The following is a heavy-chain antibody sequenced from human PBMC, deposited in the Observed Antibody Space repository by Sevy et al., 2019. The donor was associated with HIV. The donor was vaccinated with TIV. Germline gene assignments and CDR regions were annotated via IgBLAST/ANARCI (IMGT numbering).Heavy chain of an antibody. CDR2: ISYDGSNK. J-gene: IGHJ4*02. V-gene: IGHV3-30*18. CDR3: AKDRWGLQYYFDF. D-gene: IGHD2-15*01. CDR1: GFTFSSYG. Sequence: GSLRLSCAASGFTFSSYGMHWFRQAPGKGLEWVALISYDGSNKYYADSVKGRFTISRDNSKNTLDLQMNSLRAEDTAVYYCAKDRWGLQYYFDFWGQGTLVTVSS.